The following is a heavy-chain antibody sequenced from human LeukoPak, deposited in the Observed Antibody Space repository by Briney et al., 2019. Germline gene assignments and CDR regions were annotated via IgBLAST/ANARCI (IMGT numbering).Heavy chain of an antibody. Sequence: GGSLRLSCAASGFTFSSYAMSWVRQAPGKGLEWVSAISGSGGSTYYADSVKGRFTISRGNSKNTLYLQMNSLRAEDTAVYYCAAGYDFWSGYYALASFDYWGQGTLVTVSS. CDR2: ISGSGGST. CDR3: AAGYDFWSGYYALASFDY. CDR1: GFTFSSYA. J-gene: IGHJ4*02. V-gene: IGHV3-23*01. D-gene: IGHD3-3*01.